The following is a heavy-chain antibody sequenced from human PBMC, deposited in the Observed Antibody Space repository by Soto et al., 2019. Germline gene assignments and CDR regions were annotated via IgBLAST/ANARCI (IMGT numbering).Heavy chain of an antibody. CDR3: ATGNMLPTFGVVITGKTWFDP. V-gene: IGHV1-24*01. CDR2: FDPEDGET. Sequence: GASVKVSCKVSGYTLTELSMHWVRQAPGRGLEWMGGFDPEDGETIYAQKFQGRVTMTEDTSTDTAYMELSSLRSEDTAVYYCATGNMLPTFGVVITGKTWFDPWGQGTLVTVSS. D-gene: IGHD3-3*01. CDR1: GYTLTELS. J-gene: IGHJ5*02.